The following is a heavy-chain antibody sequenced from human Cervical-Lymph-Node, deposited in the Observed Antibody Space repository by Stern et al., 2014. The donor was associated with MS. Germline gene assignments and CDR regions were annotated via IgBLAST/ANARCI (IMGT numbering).Heavy chain of an antibody. V-gene: IGHV4-61*02. Sequence: QVQLQESGPGLVKPSQTLSLTCTISDGSISSGRYYWNWIRQPAGKGLEWIGRIYKSGTTNYNPSLQSRVTISMDTSKNQFSLRLGSFTAADTAVYYCARSIVGATLGFFDYWGQGTLVTVSS. J-gene: IGHJ4*02. CDR1: DGSISSGRYY. CDR3: ARSIVGATLGFFDY. D-gene: IGHD1-26*01. CDR2: IYKSGTT.